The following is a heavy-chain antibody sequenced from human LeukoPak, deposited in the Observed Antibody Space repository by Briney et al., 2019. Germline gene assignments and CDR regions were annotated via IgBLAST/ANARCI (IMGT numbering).Heavy chain of an antibody. CDR1: GFTVSSTS. CDR3: ARRRGGYGDGDFDY. D-gene: IGHD4-17*01. V-gene: IGHV3-66*04. CDR2: IRGDRST. J-gene: IGHJ4*02. Sequence: GGSLRLSRAASGFTVSSTSIIWVRQAPGKGLECVSYIRGDRSTEYAEYVKGRFTISRDDSKNTVYLQMNSLRVEDTSVYYCARRRGGYGDGDFDYWGQGTLVTVSS.